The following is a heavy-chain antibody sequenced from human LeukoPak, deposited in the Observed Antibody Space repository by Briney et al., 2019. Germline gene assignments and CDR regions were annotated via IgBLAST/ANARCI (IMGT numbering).Heavy chain of an antibody. J-gene: IGHJ4*02. D-gene: IGHD6-13*01. CDR1: GFTFSNYW. V-gene: IGHV3-7*01. CDR3: ASHLRSWYYFDY. CDR2: IKQDGSEK. Sequence: GGSLRLSCAASGFTFSNYWMSWVRQAPGKGLEWVANIKQDGSEKYYVDSVKGRFTISRDNAKNSLYLQMNSLRAEDTAVYYCASHLRSWYYFDYWGQGTLVTVSS.